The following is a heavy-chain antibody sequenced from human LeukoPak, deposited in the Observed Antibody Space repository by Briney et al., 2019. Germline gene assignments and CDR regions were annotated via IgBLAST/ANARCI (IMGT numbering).Heavy chain of an antibody. V-gene: IGHV3-7*01. Sequence: GGSLRLSCAASGFTFSNYWMSWVRQAPGKGLEWVANIKYDGSEKYYVDSVKGRFTISRDNAKNSLYLQMNSLRAEDTAVYYCASSVATVAQYYFDYWGQGTLVTVSS. J-gene: IGHJ4*02. CDR3: ASSVATVAQYYFDY. CDR1: GFTFSNYW. CDR2: IKYDGSEK. D-gene: IGHD5-12*01.